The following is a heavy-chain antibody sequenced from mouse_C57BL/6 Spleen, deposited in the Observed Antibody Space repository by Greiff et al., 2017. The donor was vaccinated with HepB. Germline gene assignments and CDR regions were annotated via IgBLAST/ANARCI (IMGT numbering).Heavy chain of an antibody. CDR2: IDPSDSYT. CDR1: GYTFTSYW. D-gene: IGHD4-1*01. Sequence: QVQLQQPGAELVKPGASVKLSCKASGYTFTSYWMQWVKQRPGQGLEWIGEIDPSDSYTNYNQKFKGKATLTVDTSSSTAYMQLSSLTSEDSAVYYCAILELDWGQGTSVTVSS. V-gene: IGHV1-50*01. CDR3: AILELD. J-gene: IGHJ4*01.